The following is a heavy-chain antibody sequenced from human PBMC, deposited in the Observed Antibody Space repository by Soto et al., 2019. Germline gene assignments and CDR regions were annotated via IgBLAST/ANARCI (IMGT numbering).Heavy chain of an antibody. Sequence: SETLSLTCTVSGGSISSGDYYWSWIRQPPGKGLEWIGYIYYSGSTYYNPSLKSRVTISVDTSKNQFSLKLSSVTAADTAVYYCARDIGYCSGGSCYRNWFDPWGQGTLVTVSS. CDR1: GGSISSGDYY. V-gene: IGHV4-30-4*01. J-gene: IGHJ5*02. CDR3: ARDIGYCSGGSCYRNWFDP. CDR2: IYYSGST. D-gene: IGHD2-15*01.